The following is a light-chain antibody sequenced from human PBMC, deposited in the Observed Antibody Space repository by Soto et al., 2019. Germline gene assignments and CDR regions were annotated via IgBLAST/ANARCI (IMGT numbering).Light chain of an antibody. Sequence: EIVMTQSPATLSVSPGERVTLSCRAIQSVRTNLAWYQQRPGQAPRLLMYDASTRATGIPARFSGSGSGTEFPLPLTSLQSEDFGVYYCQEYNNWPRTFCQGTKLEIK. CDR3: QEYNNWPRT. J-gene: IGKJ2*01. V-gene: IGKV3-15*01. CDR2: DAS. CDR1: QSVRTN.